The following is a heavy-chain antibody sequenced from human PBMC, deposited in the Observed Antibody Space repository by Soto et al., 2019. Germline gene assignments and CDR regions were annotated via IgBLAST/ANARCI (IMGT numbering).Heavy chain of an antibody. CDR2: ISDNGANT. CDR3: ARAIGADFFDY. Sequence: LRLSCIASGFTFSNYAMSWVRQAPGKGLEWVSTISDNGANTFIGDSMKDHFDISRDNSKNTVFLHLSTVRAEDTAIYYCARAIGADFFDYWGQGTPVTVYS. J-gene: IGHJ4*02. V-gene: IGHV3-23*01. CDR1: GFTFSNYA. D-gene: IGHD6-25*01.